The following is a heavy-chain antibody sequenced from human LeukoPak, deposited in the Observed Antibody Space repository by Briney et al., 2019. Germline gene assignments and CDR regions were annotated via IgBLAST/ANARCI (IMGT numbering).Heavy chain of an antibody. Sequence: GGSLRLSCAASGFTVSSNYMSWVRQAPGKGLEWVSVIYGGVSTYYADSVKGRFTISGDKSKSTAYLQMNNLRDDDTAVYFCARGASSGSYFFEYWGQGTLVTVSS. J-gene: IGHJ4*02. CDR2: IYGGVST. D-gene: IGHD3-22*01. V-gene: IGHV3-66*01. CDR3: ARGASSGSYFFEY. CDR1: GFTVSSNY.